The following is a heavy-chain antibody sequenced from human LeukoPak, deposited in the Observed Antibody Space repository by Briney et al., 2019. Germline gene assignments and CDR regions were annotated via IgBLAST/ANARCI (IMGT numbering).Heavy chain of an antibody. CDR3: ARAGYSSSWSHDY. D-gene: IGHD6-13*01. V-gene: IGHV3-30*04. J-gene: IGHJ4*02. Sequence: GSLRLSCAASGFTFSSYAMHWVRQAPGKGLEWVAVISYDGSNKYYADSVKGRFTISRDNSKNTLYLQMNSLRAEDTAVYYCARAGYSSSWSHDYWGQGTLVTVSS. CDR2: ISYDGSNK. CDR1: GFTFSSYA.